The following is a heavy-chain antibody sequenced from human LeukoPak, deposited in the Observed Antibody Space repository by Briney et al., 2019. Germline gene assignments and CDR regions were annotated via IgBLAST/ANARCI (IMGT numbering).Heavy chain of an antibody. J-gene: IGHJ5*02. CDR3: AAIFSSIIGWFDP. V-gene: IGHV1-46*01. Sequence: ASVKVSCKASGYTFTSYYMHWVRQAPGQGLEWMGIINPSGGSTGYAQKFQGRVTMTRDTSTSTVYMELSSLRSEDTAVYYCAAIFSSIIGWFDPWGQGTLVTVSS. CDR1: GYTFTSYY. CDR2: INPSGGST. D-gene: IGHD3-10*01.